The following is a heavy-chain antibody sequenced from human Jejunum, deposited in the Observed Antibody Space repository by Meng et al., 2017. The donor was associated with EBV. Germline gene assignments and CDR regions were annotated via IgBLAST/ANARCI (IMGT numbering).Heavy chain of an antibody. J-gene: IGHJ4*02. CDR2: IHHSGST. CDR3: ARDRGVEDY. CDR1: GGSISTDNW. Sequence: QVQVQEPGPGLVKPSRTLSLTCAVSGGSISTDNWWSWVRQPPGKGLEYIGEIHHSGSTRYNPSLKSRVTISVDKSNNHFSLKLSSVTAADTAVYYCARDRGVEDYWGQGTLVTVSS. D-gene: IGHD5-24*01. V-gene: IGHV4-4*02.